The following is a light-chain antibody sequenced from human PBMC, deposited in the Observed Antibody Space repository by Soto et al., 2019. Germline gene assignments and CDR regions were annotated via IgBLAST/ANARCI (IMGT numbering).Light chain of an antibody. J-gene: IGKJ2*01. Sequence: IQMTQSPSSLSASVGDRVTITCRASQRITTYLNWYQQKPGKAPKLLLSTAATLQGGVPSRFSGIGSWTDFTLTITTLQPEDFPTHFCQQSYSTPYTFGQGTKLEIK. CDR2: TAA. V-gene: IGKV1-39*01. CDR3: QQSYSTPYT. CDR1: QRITTY.